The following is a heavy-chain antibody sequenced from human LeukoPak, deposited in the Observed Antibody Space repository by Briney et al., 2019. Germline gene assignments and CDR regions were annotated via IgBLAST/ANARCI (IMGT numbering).Heavy chain of an antibody. CDR2: ISGYGDTS. D-gene: IGHD3-3*02. V-gene: IGHV3-23*01. Sequence: GGSLRLSCAASGFTFNSYAMSWVRQAPGKGLEWVSSISGYGDTSYYADSVKGRFTISRDNSKNTLYMQGNSLRAEDTAVYYCAKGRTAFYYFDYWGQGTLVTVSS. J-gene: IGHJ4*02. CDR3: AKGRTAFYYFDY. CDR1: GFTFNSYA.